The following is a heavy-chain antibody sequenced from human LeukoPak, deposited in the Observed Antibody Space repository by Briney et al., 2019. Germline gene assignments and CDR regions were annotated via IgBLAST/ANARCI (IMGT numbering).Heavy chain of an antibody. CDR3: ARQGITMVRGITGDY. CDR1: GGSISSSSYY. D-gene: IGHD3-10*01. CDR2: IYYSGST. Sequence: SETLSLTCTVSGGSISSSSYYWGWIRQPPGKGLEWIGSIYYSGSTYYNPSLKSRVTISVDTFKNQFSLKLSSVTAADTAVYYCARQGITMVRGITGDYWGQGTLVTVSS. J-gene: IGHJ4*02. V-gene: IGHV4-39*01.